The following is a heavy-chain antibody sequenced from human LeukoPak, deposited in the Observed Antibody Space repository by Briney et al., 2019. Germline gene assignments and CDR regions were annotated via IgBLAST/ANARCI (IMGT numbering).Heavy chain of an antibody. J-gene: IGHJ6*03. CDR3: ARDTTRWLQPSYYYYMDV. V-gene: IGHV4-4*07. CDR2: IYTSGST. CDR1: TGSINNYY. D-gene: IGHD5-24*01. Sequence: ASETLSLTCTVSTGSINNYYWSWHRQPAGKGLEWIGRIYTSGSTNYNPSLKSRVTMSVDTSKNQFSLKLSSVTAADTAVYYCARDTTRWLQPSYYYYMDVWGKGTTVTVSS.